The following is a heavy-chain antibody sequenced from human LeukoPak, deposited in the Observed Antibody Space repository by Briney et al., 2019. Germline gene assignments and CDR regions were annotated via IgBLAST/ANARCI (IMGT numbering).Heavy chain of an antibody. CDR3: AGGSYYLTYYFDY. CDR2: IKQDGSEK. CDR1: GFTFSSYE. Sequence: GGSLRLSCAASGFTFSSYEMNWVRQAPGKGLEWVANIKQDGSEKYYVDSVKGRFTISRDNSKNTLYLQMNSLRAEDTAVYYCAGGSYYLTYYFDYWGQGTLVTVSS. J-gene: IGHJ4*02. V-gene: IGHV3-7*01. D-gene: IGHD1-26*01.